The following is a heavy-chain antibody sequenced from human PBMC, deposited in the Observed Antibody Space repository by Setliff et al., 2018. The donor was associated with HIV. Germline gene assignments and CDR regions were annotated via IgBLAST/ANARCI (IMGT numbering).Heavy chain of an antibody. CDR3: ARDGRAVTSLMVVVSLKNGMDV. D-gene: IGHD3-22*01. J-gene: IGHJ6*02. CDR2: VDPSGGST. V-gene: IGHV1-46*01. CDR1: GYTFTSYD. Sequence: ASVKVSCKASGYTFTSYDINWVRQATGQGLEWMGIVDPSGGSTHYAQKFEGRVTMTRDTSTSTFHMELSSLTSEDMAIYYCARDGRAVTSLMVVVSLKNGMDVWGQGTTVTVSS.